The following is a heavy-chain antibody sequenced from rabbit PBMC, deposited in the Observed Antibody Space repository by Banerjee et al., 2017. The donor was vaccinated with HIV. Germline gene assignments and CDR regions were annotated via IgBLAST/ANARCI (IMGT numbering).Heavy chain of an antibody. CDR3: ARDTGSSGAYGYFDF. CDR1: GFSFSSSYY. D-gene: IGHD1-1*01. J-gene: IGHJ4*01. Sequence: QSLEESGGDLVKPGASLTLTCTASGFSFSSSYYMCWVRQAPGKGLEWIACIYAGSSGSTYYASWAKGRFTISKTSSTTVTLQMTSLTAADTATYFCARDTGSSGAYGYFDFWGQGTLVTVS. CDR2: IYAGSSGST. V-gene: IGHV1S40*01.